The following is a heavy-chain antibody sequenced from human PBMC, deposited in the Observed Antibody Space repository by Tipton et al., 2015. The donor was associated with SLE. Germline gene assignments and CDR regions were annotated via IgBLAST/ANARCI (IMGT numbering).Heavy chain of an antibody. D-gene: IGHD6-6*01. V-gene: IGHV3-9*01. J-gene: IGHJ3*02. CDR3: AKGYSSSPGAFDI. CDR2: ISWNSGSI. Sequence: SLRLSCAASGFTFDDYAMHWVRQAPGKGLEWVSGISWNSGSIGYADSVKGRFTISRDNAKNSLYLQMNSLRAEDTALYYCAKGYSSSPGAFDIWGQGTMVTVSS. CDR1: GFTFDDYA.